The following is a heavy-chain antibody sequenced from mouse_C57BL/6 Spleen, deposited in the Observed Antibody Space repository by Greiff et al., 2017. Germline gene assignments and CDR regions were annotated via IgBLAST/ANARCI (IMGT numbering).Heavy chain of an antibody. D-gene: IGHD2-1*01. Sequence: QVQLEESGPELVKPGASVKISCKASGYSFTSYYIHWVKQRPGQGLEWIGWIYPGSGNTKYTEKFKGKDTLTTDTSSSTAYMQLSSLTSEYAAVYDCARSGGNCDYYAMDDWGQGTSVTVAS. V-gene: IGHV1-66*01. CDR1: GYSFTSYY. J-gene: IGHJ4*01. CDR3: ARSGGNCDYYAMDD. CDR2: IYPGSGNT.